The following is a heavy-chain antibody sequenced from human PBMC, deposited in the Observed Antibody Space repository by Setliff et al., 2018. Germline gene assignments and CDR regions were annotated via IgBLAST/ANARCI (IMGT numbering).Heavy chain of an antibody. Sequence: ETLSLTCAVSGYSINSDCFWGWIRQPPGKGLEWVSIISSEGDSIYYADSVKGRFTISRDNSKSTLYLEMNSLRAEDTAVYYCAKCSSWHGHYPHFNYWGQGTLVTVSS. CDR1: GYSINSDC. J-gene: IGHJ4*02. CDR2: ISSEGDSI. CDR3: AKCSSWHGHYPHFNY. V-gene: IGHV3-23*03. D-gene: IGHD6-13*01.